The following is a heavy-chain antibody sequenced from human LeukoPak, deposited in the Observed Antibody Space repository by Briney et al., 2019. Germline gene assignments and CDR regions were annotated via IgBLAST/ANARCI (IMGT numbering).Heavy chain of an antibody. V-gene: IGHV1-2*02. CDR1: GYTFTSYG. J-gene: IGHJ4*02. D-gene: IGHD1-26*01. Sequence: ASVKVSCKASGYTFTSYGISWVRQAPGQGLEWMGWINPNSGGTNYAQKFQGRVTMTRDTSISTAYMELSRLRSDDTAVYYCARDGRPGRYSGSYLFDYWGQGTLVTVSS. CDR2: INPNSGGT. CDR3: ARDGRPGRYSGSYLFDY.